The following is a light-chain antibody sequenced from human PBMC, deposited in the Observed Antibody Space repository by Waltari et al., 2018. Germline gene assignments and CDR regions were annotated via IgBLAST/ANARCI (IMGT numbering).Light chain of an antibody. V-gene: IGKV3-15*01. CDR1: QSVGNK. CDR2: DAS. J-gene: IGKJ4*01. Sequence: EIEMTQSPATLSVSPGERATVSCRASQSVGNKLAWYQQKPGQAPRLLFYDASTRATGIPVRFSGSGSGTEFTLTISSLQSEDFAVYYCQQRGNGLTFGGGTKVEIK. CDR3: QQRGNGLT.